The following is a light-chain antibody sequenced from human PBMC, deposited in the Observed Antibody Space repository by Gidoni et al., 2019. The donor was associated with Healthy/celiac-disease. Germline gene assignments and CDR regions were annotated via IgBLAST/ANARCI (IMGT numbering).Light chain of an antibody. Sequence: QSALPQPRSVSGSPGPSVTISCPGTSSDVGGYNYVSWYQQHPGKAPKLMIYDFSKRPSWGPDRFSGAKSGNTAYLTIAGLQAEDEADYYCCSYAGSYTLVFGGGTKLTVL. CDR2: DFS. CDR1: SSDVGGYNY. J-gene: IGLJ2*01. CDR3: CSYAGSYTLV. V-gene: IGLV2-11*01.